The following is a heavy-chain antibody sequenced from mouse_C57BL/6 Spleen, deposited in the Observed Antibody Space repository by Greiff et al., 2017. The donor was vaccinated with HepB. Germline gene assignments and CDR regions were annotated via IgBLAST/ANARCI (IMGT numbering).Heavy chain of an antibody. CDR1: GFNIKDDY. D-gene: IGHD1-1*01. Sequence: LVESGAELVRPGASVKLSCTASGFNIKDDYMHWVKQRPEQGLEWIGWIDPENGDTEYASKFQGKATITADTSSNTAYLQLSSLTSEDTAVYYCTAAATVVAPDYWGQGTTLTVSS. J-gene: IGHJ2*01. CDR2: IDPENGDT. CDR3: TAAATVVAPDY. V-gene: IGHV14-4*01.